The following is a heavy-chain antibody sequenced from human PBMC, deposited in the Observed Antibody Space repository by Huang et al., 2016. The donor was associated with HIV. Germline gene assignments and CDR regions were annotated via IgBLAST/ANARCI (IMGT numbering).Heavy chain of an antibody. Sequence: VRQYPGKGLEWVAVISSFDGGRQYYGDSVKGRFTISRDNSNNTLYLQMNSLRPEDTAVYYCARDRSSDYYTLDVWGTGTTVIVSS. V-gene: IGHV3-30-3*01. J-gene: IGHJ6*04. CDR3: ARDRSSDYYTLDV. D-gene: IGHD3-22*01. CDR2: ISSFDGGRQ.